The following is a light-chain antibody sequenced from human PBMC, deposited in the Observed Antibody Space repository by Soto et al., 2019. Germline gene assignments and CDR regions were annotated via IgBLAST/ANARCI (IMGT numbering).Light chain of an antibody. CDR1: QSVSSSY. V-gene: IGKV3-20*01. J-gene: IGKJ2*02. CDR2: GAS. Sequence: EIVVTQSPGTLSLSPGERATLSCRASQSVSSSYLAWYQQKPGQAPRLLIYGASSRATGIPDRFSGSGSGTDFTLTISRLEPEDFAVYYCQQYGSSRSTFGQGTKLEIK. CDR3: QQYGSSRST.